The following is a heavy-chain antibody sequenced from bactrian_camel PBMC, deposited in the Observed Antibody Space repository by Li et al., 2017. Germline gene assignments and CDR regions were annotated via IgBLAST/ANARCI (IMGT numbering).Heavy chain of an antibody. V-gene: IGHV3S1*01. D-gene: IGHD4*01. CDR1: GFTFSSYW. Sequence: HVQLVESGGGLVQPWGSLRLSCVASGFTFSSYWMYWVRQAPGKGLEWVSLISSSGSSTLYADSVKGRFTISRDNAKTTVYLQMNSLKPVDTALYYCVRDYGNYDWTLGSWGQGTQVTVS. CDR2: ISSSGSST. J-gene: IGHJ4*01. CDR3: VRDYGNYDWTLGS.